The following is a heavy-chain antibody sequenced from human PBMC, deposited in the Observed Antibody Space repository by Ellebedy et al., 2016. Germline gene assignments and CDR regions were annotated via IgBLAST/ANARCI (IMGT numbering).Heavy chain of an antibody. V-gene: IGHV3-30-3*01. D-gene: IGHD3-10*01. Sequence: GGSLRFSCAASGFTFINYAIHWVRQAPGKGPEWVAVISNDGNKKYYGDSVKGRFTIPRDNSKNTLYLQLNSLRVGDTAVYYCARAYGSGTSEYYYGMDVWGQGTTVTVSS. CDR3: ARAYGSGTSEYYYGMDV. CDR2: ISNDGNKK. J-gene: IGHJ6*02. CDR1: GFTFINYA.